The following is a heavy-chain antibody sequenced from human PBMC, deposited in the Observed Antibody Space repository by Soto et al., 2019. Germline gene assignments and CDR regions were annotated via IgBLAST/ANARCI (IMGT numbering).Heavy chain of an antibody. J-gene: IGHJ6*02. D-gene: IGHD3-3*01. Sequence: GASVKVSCKASGYTFTSYGISWVRQAPGQGLEWMGWISAYNGNTNYAQKLQGRVTMTTDTSTSTAYMELRSLRSGDTAVYYCARGFLDDYYYYGMDVWGQGTTVTVSS. V-gene: IGHV1-18*01. CDR3: ARGFLDDYYYYGMDV. CDR2: ISAYNGNT. CDR1: GYTFTSYG.